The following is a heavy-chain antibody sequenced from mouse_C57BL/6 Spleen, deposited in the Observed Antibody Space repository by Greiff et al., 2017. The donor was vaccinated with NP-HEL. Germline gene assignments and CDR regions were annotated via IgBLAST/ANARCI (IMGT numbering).Heavy chain of an antibody. Sequence: VQLQQSGPELVKPGASVKISCKASGYTFTDYYMNWVKQSHGKSLEWIGDINPNNGGTSYNQKFKGKATLTVDKSSSTAYMELRSLTSEDSAVYYCARLMGWPDYWGQGTTLTVSS. CDR2: INPNNGGT. J-gene: IGHJ2*01. D-gene: IGHD2-3*01. V-gene: IGHV1-26*01. CDR1: GYTFTDYY. CDR3: ARLMGWPDY.